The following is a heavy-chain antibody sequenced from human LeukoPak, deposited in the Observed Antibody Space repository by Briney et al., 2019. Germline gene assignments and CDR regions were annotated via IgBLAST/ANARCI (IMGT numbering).Heavy chain of an antibody. Sequence: PSETLSLTCTVSGGSITSSNYYWGWIRQPPGKGLEWIGTMYSSGSTYHNPSLKSRVTMSVDTSKNQFSLRLSSVTAADTAVYYCATPAAPGTFYYYMDVWGKGTTVTVS. CDR3: ATPAAPGTFYYYMDV. CDR2: MYSSGST. V-gene: IGHV4-39*01. D-gene: IGHD3-10*01. J-gene: IGHJ6*03. CDR1: GGSITSSNYY.